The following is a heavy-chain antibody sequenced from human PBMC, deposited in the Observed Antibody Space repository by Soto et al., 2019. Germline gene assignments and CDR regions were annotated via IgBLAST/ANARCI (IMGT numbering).Heavy chain of an antibody. V-gene: IGHV3-23*01. D-gene: IGHD3-3*01. J-gene: IGHJ4*02. CDR2: ISGSGGNT. CDR3: AKGKANSVFGVDTLFDY. Sequence: GGSLRLSCAASGFTFSNHAMSWVRQAPGKRLEWVSLISGSGGNTNYADSVRGRFTISRDNSKKTVYLQMNSLRADDTAVYYCAKGKANSVFGVDTLFDYWGQGTLVTVSS. CDR1: GFTFSNHA.